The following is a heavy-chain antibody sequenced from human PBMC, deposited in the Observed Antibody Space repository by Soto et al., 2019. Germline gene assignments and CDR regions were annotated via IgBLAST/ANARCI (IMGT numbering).Heavy chain of an antibody. CDR3: ARPLWRDDYNWGYFDL. CDR1: GFTFSSYA. V-gene: IGHV3-30-3*01. Sequence: QVQLVESGGGVVQPGRSLRLSCAASGFTFSSYAMHWVRQAPGKGLEWVAVISYDGSNKYYADSVKDRFTISRENSKNTLFLQMNSLRAEDTAVYYCARPLWRDDYNWGYFDLWGRGTLVPVSS. D-gene: IGHD4-4*01. CDR2: ISYDGSNK. J-gene: IGHJ2*01.